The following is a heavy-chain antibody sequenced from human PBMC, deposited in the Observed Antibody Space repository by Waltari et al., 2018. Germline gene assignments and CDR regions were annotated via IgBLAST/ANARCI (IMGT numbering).Heavy chain of an antibody. Sequence: VQLVESGGGVVQPGRSLRLSCAASGFTFSNYAMHWVRQAPGKGLEWVAVISYDGSNKYYADSVKGRFTISRDNSKNTLYLQMNSLIAEDTAVYYCARESEIVTAFDIWGQGTMVTVSS. CDR1: GFTFSNYA. D-gene: IGHD3-22*01. V-gene: IGHV3-30*01. CDR3: ARESEIVTAFDI. CDR2: ISYDGSNK. J-gene: IGHJ3*02.